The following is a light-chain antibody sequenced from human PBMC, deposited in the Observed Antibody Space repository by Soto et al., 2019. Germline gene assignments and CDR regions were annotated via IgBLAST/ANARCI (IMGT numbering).Light chain of an antibody. CDR1: QSIRYY. J-gene: IGKJ1*01. CDR2: GAS. Sequence: DIQLTQSPPTLSASVGDTVTITCRASQSIRYYLAWYQQMPGKAPKLLIYGASSLQSGVPSRFSGSGSGTEFTLTISSLQPDDFATYFCQHHNSYSQTFGQGTKA. CDR3: QHHNSYSQT. V-gene: IGKV1-5*01.